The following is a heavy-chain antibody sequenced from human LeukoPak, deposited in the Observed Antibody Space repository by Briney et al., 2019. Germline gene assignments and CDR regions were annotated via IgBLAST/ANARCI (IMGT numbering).Heavy chain of an antibody. V-gene: IGHV4-61*02. Sequence: PSETLSLTCTVSGGSITSGSYYWSWIRQPAGKGLEWIGRIYTSGSTNYNPTLKSRVTISVDTSKNQFSLKLSSVTAADTAVYYCARDPEENNWFDPWGQGTLVTVSS. CDR2: IYTSGST. J-gene: IGHJ5*02. CDR1: GGSITSGSYY. CDR3: ARDPEENNWFDP. D-gene: IGHD1-14*01.